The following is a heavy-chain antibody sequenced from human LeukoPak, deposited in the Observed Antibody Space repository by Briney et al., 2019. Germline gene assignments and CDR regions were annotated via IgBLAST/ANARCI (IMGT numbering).Heavy chain of an antibody. J-gene: IGHJ4*02. CDR1: GFTFSSYS. CDR3: ANQGSGSYFL. V-gene: IGHV3-21*04. D-gene: IGHD3-10*01. CDR2: ISSSSSYI. Sequence: GGSLRLSCAASGFTFSSYSMNWVRQAPGKGLEWVSSISSSSSYIYYADSVKGRFTISRDNSKNTLYLQMNSLRAEDTAVYYCANQGSGSYFLWGQGTLVTVSS.